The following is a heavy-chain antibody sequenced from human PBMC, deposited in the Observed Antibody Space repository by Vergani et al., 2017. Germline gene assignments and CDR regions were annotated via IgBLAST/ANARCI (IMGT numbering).Heavy chain of an antibody. CDR3: ARDKFIMVRGENFPFDY. CDR2: INPNSGGT. V-gene: IGHV1-2*02. D-gene: IGHD3-10*01. Sequence: QEQLVQSGAEVKKPGASVKVSCKASGYTFTDYYIHWVRQAPGEGLEWMGWINPNSGGTNYAQSFQGRVTMTRDTSISTAFMELSRLRSDDTAVYYCARDKFIMVRGENFPFDYWGQGTLVTVAS. CDR1: GYTFTDYY. J-gene: IGHJ4*02.